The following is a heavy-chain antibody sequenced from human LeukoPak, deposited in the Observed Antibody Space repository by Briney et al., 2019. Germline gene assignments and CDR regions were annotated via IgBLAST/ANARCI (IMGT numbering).Heavy chain of an antibody. D-gene: IGHD2-15*01. J-gene: IGHJ2*01. Sequence: GASVKVSCKASGYIFTSYYIHWVRQAPGQGLEWMGVINPSGDTTTYAQKFQGRVTMTRDMSTSTAYMELRSLRSDDTAVYYCARAGYCSGGSCHTRVGWYFDLWGRGTLVTVSS. V-gene: IGHV1-46*01. CDR3: ARAGYCSGGSCHTRVGWYFDL. CDR1: GYIFTSYY. CDR2: INPSGDTT.